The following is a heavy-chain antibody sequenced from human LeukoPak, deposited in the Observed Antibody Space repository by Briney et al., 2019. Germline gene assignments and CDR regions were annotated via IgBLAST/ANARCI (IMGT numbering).Heavy chain of an antibody. Sequence: PSETLSLTCAVYGGSFSGSYWSWIRQPPGKGLEWIGEINHSGSTNYNPSLKSRVTISVDTSKNQFSLKLSSVTAADTAVYYCARGGVVMSGYSLDYWGQGTLVTVSS. J-gene: IGHJ4*02. CDR2: INHSGST. V-gene: IGHV4-34*01. D-gene: IGHD3-3*01. CDR1: GGSFSGSY. CDR3: ARGGVVMSGYSLDY.